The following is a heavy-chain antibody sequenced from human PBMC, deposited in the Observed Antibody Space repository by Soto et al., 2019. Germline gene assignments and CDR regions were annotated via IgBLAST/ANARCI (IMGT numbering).Heavy chain of an antibody. Sequence: QVQLQESGPGLVKPSQTLSLTCTVSGGSISSGGYYWSWIRQHPGKGLEWIGYIYYIGNTYYNPSLKSRVNISIDTSKNQFALKLSSVTAADAAVYYCARHLRVGDYYGMDVWGQGTTVTVSS. CDR1: GGSISSGGYY. CDR3: ARHLRVGDYYGMDV. V-gene: IGHV4-31*03. CDR2: IYYIGNT. D-gene: IGHD3-10*01. J-gene: IGHJ6*02.